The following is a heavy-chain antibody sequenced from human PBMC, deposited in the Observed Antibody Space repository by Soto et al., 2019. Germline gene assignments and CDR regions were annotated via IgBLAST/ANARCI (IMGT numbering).Heavy chain of an antibody. D-gene: IGHD5-18*01. CDR1: GYTLTGYY. Sequence: QVQLVQSGAEVKKPGASVKVSCKASGYTLTGYYLHWVRQAPGQGLEWMGWINPDSGVTNYAQKFQGRATMTRDTSINTAYMELTRMRSDDAAVYYCARQRYRYGDTRSSYYFDYWGQGTLLTVST. CDR3: ARQRYRYGDTRSSYYFDY. CDR2: INPDSGVT. V-gene: IGHV1-2*02. J-gene: IGHJ4*02.